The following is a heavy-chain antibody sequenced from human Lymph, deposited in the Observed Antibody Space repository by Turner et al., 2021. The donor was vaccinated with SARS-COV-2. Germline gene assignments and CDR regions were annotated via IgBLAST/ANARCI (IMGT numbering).Heavy chain of an antibody. Sequence: QVQLVQSGAEVKKPGASVMVSCKASGYTFTSYYMHWVRQAPGQGLDLMGIRNTSGDSTSEAQKFQGRVTMTKDTSTRTVYMELSSVRSEDTGVYCWARVGPGGFDYWGQGTPVTVSS. CDR3: ARVGPGGFDY. V-gene: IGHV1-46*01. D-gene: IGHD2-15*01. J-gene: IGHJ4*02. CDR1: GYTFTSYY. CDR2: RNTSGDST.